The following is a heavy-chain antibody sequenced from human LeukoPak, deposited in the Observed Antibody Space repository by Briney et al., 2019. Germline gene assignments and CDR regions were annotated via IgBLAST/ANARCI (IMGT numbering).Heavy chain of an antibody. CDR1: GFTFSDYY. CDR2: ISGGSEST. J-gene: IGHJ5*02. CDR3: AKGRTAVGS. Sequence: GGSLRLSCAASGFTFSDYYMDWVRQAPGKGLEWVSGISGGSESTYYADSVKGRFTISRDNSKNTLYMEMNNLRGADTAVYYCAKGRTAVGSWGQGTRVTVSS. V-gene: IGHV3-23*01. D-gene: IGHD1-26*01.